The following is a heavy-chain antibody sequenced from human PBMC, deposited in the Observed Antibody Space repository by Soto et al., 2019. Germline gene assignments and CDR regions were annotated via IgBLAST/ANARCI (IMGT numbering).Heavy chain of an antibody. J-gene: IGHJ6*02. CDR1: GYTFTGYY. CDR2: INPNSGGT. D-gene: IGHD4-17*01. Sequence: ASVKVSSRAFGYTFTGYYMHWVRQAPGQGLEWMEWINPNSGGTNYAQKFQGWVTMTRDTSITTAYMELSRLRSDDTAVYYCARAFEDMTTVTTGDYYYGVDVGGQGTTVT. V-gene: IGHV1-2*04. CDR3: ARAFEDMTTVTTGDYYYGVDV.